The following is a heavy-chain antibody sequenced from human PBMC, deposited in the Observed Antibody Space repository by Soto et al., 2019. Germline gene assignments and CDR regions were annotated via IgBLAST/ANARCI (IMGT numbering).Heavy chain of an antibody. D-gene: IGHD2-2*01. Sequence: GGSLRLSCAASGFTFSSYAMSWVRQAPGKGLEWVSAITGSGGSTYYADSVKGRFTISRDNSKNTLYLQMNSLRVGDTAVYYCAKRVPAANSYFSYGMDVWGQGTTVTVSS. CDR1: GFTFSSYA. CDR2: ITGSGGST. J-gene: IGHJ6*02. CDR3: AKRVPAANSYFSYGMDV. V-gene: IGHV3-23*01.